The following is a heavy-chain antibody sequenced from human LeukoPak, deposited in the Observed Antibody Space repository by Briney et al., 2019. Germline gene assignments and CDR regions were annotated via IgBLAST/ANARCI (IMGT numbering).Heavy chain of an antibody. J-gene: IGHJ4*02. Sequence: GGSLRLSCAASGFAFSDSYMSWFRRAPGKGLQWVSYISGNSGNIDYGDSVKGRFTISRDKAKNSMFLQMSSLRAEDTAVYYCATDRYHGSGSFFSFDNWGQGTLVTVSS. V-gene: IGHV3-11*01. CDR1: GFAFSDSY. CDR3: ATDRYHGSGSFFSFDN. D-gene: IGHD3-10*01. CDR2: ISGNSGNI.